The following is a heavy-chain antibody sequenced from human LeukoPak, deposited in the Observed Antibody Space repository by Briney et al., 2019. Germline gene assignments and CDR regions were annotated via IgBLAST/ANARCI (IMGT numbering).Heavy chain of an antibody. V-gene: IGHV3-30*03. J-gene: IGHJ4*02. CDR3: AREILYGSGTFDY. Sequence: PGGSLRLSCAASGFTFSNYAMRWVRQAPGKGLEWVAVISYDGSNKYYADSVQGRFTISRDNSKNTLYLQMNSLRAEDTAVYYCAREILYGSGTFDYWGQGTLVTVSS. CDR2: ISYDGSNK. CDR1: GFTFSNYA. D-gene: IGHD3-10*01.